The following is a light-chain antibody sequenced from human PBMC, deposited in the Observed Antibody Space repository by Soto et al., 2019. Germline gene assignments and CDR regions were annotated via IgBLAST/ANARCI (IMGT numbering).Light chain of an antibody. V-gene: IGLV3-21*04. Sequence: SYERTQPPSVSVAPGKTARITCGGNNIGSKGVHWYQQKPGQAPVLVIYFDRERPSGIPERFTGSNSGNTATLTISRVEAGDEADYYCQVWDSKGVFGGGTKVTVL. CDR3: QVWDSKGV. CDR2: FDR. CDR1: NIGSKG. J-gene: IGLJ3*02.